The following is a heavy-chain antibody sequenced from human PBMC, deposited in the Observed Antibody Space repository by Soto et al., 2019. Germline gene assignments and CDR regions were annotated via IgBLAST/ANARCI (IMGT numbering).Heavy chain of an antibody. CDR1: GFTFDDYA. J-gene: IGHJ4*02. Sequence: GGSLRLSCAASGFTFDDYAMHWVRQAPGKGLEWVSLISGDGGSTYYADSVKGRFTISRDNSKNSLYLQMNSLRTEDTALYYCAKVWGRDGYNFYFDYWGQGTLVTVSS. CDR3: AKVWGRDGYNFYFDY. D-gene: IGHD3-16*01. CDR2: ISGDGGST. V-gene: IGHV3-43*02.